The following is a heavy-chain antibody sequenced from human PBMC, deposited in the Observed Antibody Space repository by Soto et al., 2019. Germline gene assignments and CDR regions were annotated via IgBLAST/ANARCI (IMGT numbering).Heavy chain of an antibody. CDR3: ARDKAVAGTELFDY. CDR1: GGSISSYY. D-gene: IGHD6-19*01. Sequence: SETLSLTCTVSGGSISSYYWSWIRQPPGKGLEWIGYIYYSGSTNYNPSLKSRVTISVDTSKNQFSLKLSSVTAADTAVYYCARDKAVAGTELFDYWGQGTLLTVSS. V-gene: IGHV4-59*01. J-gene: IGHJ4*02. CDR2: IYYSGST.